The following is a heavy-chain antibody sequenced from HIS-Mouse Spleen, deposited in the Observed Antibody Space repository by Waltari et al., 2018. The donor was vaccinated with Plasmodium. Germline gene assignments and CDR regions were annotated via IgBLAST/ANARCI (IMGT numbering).Heavy chain of an antibody. D-gene: IGHD3-10*01. Sequence: QVQLVESGGGVVQPGRSLRLSCAASGFTFSSYAMHWVRQAPGKGLDGVAVISYDGSNKYYAECVKGRVTSSRDNSKNTLYLQMNSLRAEDTAVYYCAREAGSGGLYYFDYWGQGTLVTVSS. CDR1: GFTFSSYA. J-gene: IGHJ4*02. CDR3: AREAGSGGLYYFDY. V-gene: IGHV3-30-3*01. CDR2: ISYDGSNK.